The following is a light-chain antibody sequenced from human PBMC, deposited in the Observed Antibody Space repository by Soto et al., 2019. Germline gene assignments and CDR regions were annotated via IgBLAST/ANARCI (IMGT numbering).Light chain of an antibody. CDR3: CSYASSSTYV. CDR1: GSDIGAYNL. V-gene: IGLV2-23*01. J-gene: IGLJ1*01. Sequence: QSVLTQPPSASGSPGQSVTISCTGTGSDIGAYNLVSWYQHDPGKAPKLLIYEGSKRPSGVSDRFSDSKSGNTASLTISGLQAEDEADYYCCSYASSSTYVFGTGTKVTVL. CDR2: EGS.